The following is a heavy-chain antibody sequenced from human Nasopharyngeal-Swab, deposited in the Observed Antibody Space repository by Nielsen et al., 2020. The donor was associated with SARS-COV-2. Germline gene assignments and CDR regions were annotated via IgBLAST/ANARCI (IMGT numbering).Heavy chain of an antibody. Sequence: ASVKVSCKASGYTFSRHGLLWVRQAPGQGLEWLGWITSYNGNTNYAQEFQGRVTVTTGTSTSTGYMELRSLRSDDTAVYFCARLTGNDWFSDYWGQGTLVTVSS. CDR1: GYTFSRHG. J-gene: IGHJ4*02. CDR3: ARLTGNDWFSDY. D-gene: IGHD3-9*01. V-gene: IGHV1-18*01. CDR2: ITSYNGNT.